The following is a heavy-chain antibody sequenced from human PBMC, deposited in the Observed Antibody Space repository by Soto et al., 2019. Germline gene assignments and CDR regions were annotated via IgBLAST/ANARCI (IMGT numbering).Heavy chain of an antibody. CDR2: MNPNSGNS. J-gene: IGHJ4*02. Sequence: QVQLVQSGAEVKKPGASVKVSCKASGYTFTSDDINWVRQATGQGLEWMGWMNPNSGNSAYAQKFQGRVAMTRNNSINTADMDLSSLRSEDTAVYYCARGVYDSSGYEVDSWGQGTLVTVSS. CDR1: GYTFTSDD. CDR3: ARGVYDSSGYEVDS. D-gene: IGHD3-22*01. V-gene: IGHV1-8*01.